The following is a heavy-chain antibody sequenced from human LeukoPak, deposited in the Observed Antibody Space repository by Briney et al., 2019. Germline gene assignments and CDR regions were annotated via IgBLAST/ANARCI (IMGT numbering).Heavy chain of an antibody. Sequence: PSETLSLTCTDSGDSIIGYYWSWIRQPPGKGLEWIGYIHYTGSTKYNPSLESRATISVDTSKNQFSLKLTSVTAADTAVYYCVRDTNSSGWRVWFDPWGQGTLVTVSS. CDR1: GDSIIGYY. J-gene: IGHJ5*02. CDR3: VRDTNSSGWRVWFDP. D-gene: IGHD6-19*01. V-gene: IGHV4-59*01. CDR2: IHYTGST.